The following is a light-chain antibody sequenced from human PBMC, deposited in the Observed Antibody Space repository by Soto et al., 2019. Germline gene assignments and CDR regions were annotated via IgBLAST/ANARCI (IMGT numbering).Light chain of an antibody. CDR2: GNR. CDR3: QSCDSSLSGSGV. J-gene: IGLJ1*01. V-gene: IGLV1-40*01. Sequence: QAVVTQPPSVSGAPGQRVNISCTGTSSKIGADYDVHWSLQFPGTAPNLLIYGNRNRPSGVPDRFAGSKSGTSASLAITGLQAEDEATYYCQSCDSSLSGSGVFVTGTKLTVL. CDR1: SSKIGADYD.